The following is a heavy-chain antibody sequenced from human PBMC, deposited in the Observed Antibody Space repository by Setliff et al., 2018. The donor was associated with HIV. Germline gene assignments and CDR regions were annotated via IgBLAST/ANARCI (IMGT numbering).Heavy chain of an antibody. Sequence: SETLSLTCAVSGGSISSSNWWSWVRQAPGKGLEWIGEIHHSGTTNCNPSLKSRVTISVDKSKKHFSLNLTSVTAADTAMYYCARRISIAVGSLYYYYGMDVWGPGTTVTVS. CDR2: IHHSGTT. CDR1: GGSISSSNW. V-gene: IGHV4-4*02. D-gene: IGHD6-19*01. CDR3: ARRISIAVGSLYYYYGMDV. J-gene: IGHJ6*02.